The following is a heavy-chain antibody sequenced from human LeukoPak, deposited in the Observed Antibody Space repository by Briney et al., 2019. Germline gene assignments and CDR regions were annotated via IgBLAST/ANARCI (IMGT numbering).Heavy chain of an antibody. J-gene: IGHJ4*02. CDR1: GFTFSSYG. CDR3: ARDAVYSSSWQYY. CDR2: IWYDGSNK. Sequence: GRSLRLSCAVSGFTFSSYGMHWVRQAPGKGLEWVAVIWYDGSNKYYADSVKGRFTISRDNSRNTLYLQMNSLRAEDTAVYYCARDAVYSSSWQYYWGQGTLVTVSS. D-gene: IGHD6-13*01. V-gene: IGHV3-33*01.